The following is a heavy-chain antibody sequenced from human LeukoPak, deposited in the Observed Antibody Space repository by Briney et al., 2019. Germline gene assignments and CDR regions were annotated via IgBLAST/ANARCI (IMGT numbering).Heavy chain of an antibody. D-gene: IGHD3-22*01. Sequence: GRSLRPSCAASGFTFRSYDMHWVRQAPGEVLEWVAVVWYDESNKYYVDSVKGRFTISRDNSKNTLYLQMNSLRVEDTALYYCAREDSSGAFDIWGQGTMVTVSS. CDR3: AREDSSGAFDI. CDR2: VWYDESNK. CDR1: GFTFRSYD. V-gene: IGHV3-33*01. J-gene: IGHJ3*02.